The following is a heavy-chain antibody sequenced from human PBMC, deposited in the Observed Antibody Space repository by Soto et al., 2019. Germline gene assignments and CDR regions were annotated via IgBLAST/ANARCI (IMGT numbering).Heavy chain of an antibody. J-gene: IGHJ4*02. CDR1: GGSISSYY. CDR2: IYYSGST. D-gene: IGHD3-22*01. V-gene: IGHV4-59*08. CDR3: AIHPYYDSSGYYLDY. Sequence: SETLSLTCTVSGGSISSYYWSWIRQPPGKGLEWIGYIYYSGSTNYNPSLKSRVTISVDTSKNQFSLKPSSVTAADTAVYYCAIHPYYDSSGYYLDYWGQGTLVTVSS.